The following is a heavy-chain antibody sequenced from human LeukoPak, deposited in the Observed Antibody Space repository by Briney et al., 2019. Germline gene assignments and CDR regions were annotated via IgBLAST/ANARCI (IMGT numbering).Heavy chain of an antibody. CDR1: GGSLSSGSYY. CDR3: ARVGDLGAFDI. J-gene: IGHJ3*02. CDR2: IYTSGST. V-gene: IGHV4-61*02. D-gene: IGHD3-3*01. Sequence: PSQTLSLTCAVSGGSLSSGSYYWSWIRQPAGKGLEWIGRIYTSGSTNYNPSLKSRVTISVDTSKSQFSLKLSSVTAADTAVYYCARVGDLGAFDIWGQGTMVTVSS.